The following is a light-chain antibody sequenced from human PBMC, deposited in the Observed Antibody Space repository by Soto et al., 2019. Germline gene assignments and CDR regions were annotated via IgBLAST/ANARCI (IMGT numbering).Light chain of an antibody. CDR1: QSVSSNY. CDR2: GAS. V-gene: IGKV3-20*01. J-gene: IGKJ1*01. Sequence: EIVLTQSPGILSLSPGERATISCRASQSVSSNYLGWYQQKPGQAPRFLIYGASSRATGIPDRFSGSGSGTDFTLTITRLEPEDFAVYYCQQYGSSPRTFGQGTKVEIK. CDR3: QQYGSSPRT.